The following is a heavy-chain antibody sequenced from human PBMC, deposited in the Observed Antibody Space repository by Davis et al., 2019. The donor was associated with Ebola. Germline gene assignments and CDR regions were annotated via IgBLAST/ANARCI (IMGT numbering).Heavy chain of an antibody. CDR1: GFTFSSYS. CDR2: ISSSSSYI. CDR3: ARSSYQPLSFDY. D-gene: IGHD2-2*01. V-gene: IGHV3-21*01. J-gene: IGHJ4*02. Sequence: PGGSLRLSCAASGFTFSSYSMNWVRQAPGKGLEWVSSISSSSSYIYYADSVRGRFTISRDNAKNSLYLQMNSLRAEDTAVYYCARSSYQPLSFDYWGQGTLVTVSS.